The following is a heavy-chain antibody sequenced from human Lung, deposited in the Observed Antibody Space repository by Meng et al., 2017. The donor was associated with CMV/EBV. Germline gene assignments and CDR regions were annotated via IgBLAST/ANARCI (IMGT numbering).Heavy chain of an antibody. V-gene: IGHV3-15*01. CDR1: GFIFSNLW. J-gene: IGHJ4*02. CDR2: IKSKFDGETT. D-gene: IGHD4-23*01. CDR3: TTDRPRSGGKTHDY. Sequence: EVQLVESGGGLVKPGGYLRLSCLGPGSGFIFSNLWINWVRQAPGKGLEWVGRIKSKFDGETTDYAAPVKGRFTISRDDSRNTLYLYMNSLKTEDTAVYYCTTDRPRSGGKTHDYWGQGTLVTVAS.